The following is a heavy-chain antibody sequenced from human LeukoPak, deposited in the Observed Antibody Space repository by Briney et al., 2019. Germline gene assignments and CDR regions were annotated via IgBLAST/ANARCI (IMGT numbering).Heavy chain of an antibody. V-gene: IGHV3-23*01. D-gene: IGHD3-9*01. Sequence: PGGSLTLSCAASGVTFSSYARSWLRQAPGKGLEWVGAISCSGGSTYYADSVQGPFTISRDNSKNTLYLQMNSLRAEDPAVSYRANDPHYFDWLFRWGQGTLVPVSS. J-gene: IGHJ4*02. CDR3: ANDPHYFDWLFR. CDR1: GVTFSSYA. CDR2: ISCSGGST.